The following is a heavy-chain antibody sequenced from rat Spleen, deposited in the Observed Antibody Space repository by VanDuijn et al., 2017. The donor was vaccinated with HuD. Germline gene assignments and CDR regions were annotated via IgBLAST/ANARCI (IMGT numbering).Heavy chain of an antibody. J-gene: IGHJ1*01. CDR3: ARRGNSVFWNFYF. V-gene: IGHV5-20*01. Sequence: EVQLVEPGRTLVQPGRSMKLSCAASGFPFSDYGVAWVLQAPTKGLEWVASISYEGDSIYYRDSVNGRFTISRDNAKSTLYLEMVGLRSEDTANYYCARRGNSVFWNFYFWGTGTMVSVSS. CDR1: GFPFSDYG. CDR2: ISYEGDSI. D-gene: IGHD4-4*01.